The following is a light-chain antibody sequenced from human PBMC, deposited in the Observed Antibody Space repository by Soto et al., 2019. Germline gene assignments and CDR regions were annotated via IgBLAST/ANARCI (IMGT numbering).Light chain of an antibody. Sequence: DIQLTQSPSFLSASVGDRVNITCRARQGISSYLAWYQQKPGKAPKLLIFAASTLQNGVPSRFSGSGSGTEVTLPISSLQPEDFATYYCLHLNSYSPDTFGPGTKVDIK. J-gene: IGKJ3*01. V-gene: IGKV1-9*01. CDR1: QGISSY. CDR3: LHLNSYSPDT. CDR2: AAS.